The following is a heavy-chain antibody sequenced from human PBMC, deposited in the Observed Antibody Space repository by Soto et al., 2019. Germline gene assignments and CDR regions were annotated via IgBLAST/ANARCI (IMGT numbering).Heavy chain of an antibody. V-gene: IGHV3-30-3*01. CDR3: ARDQGYDSSGYYVD. Sequence: GGSLRLSCAASGFTFRSYAMHWVRQAPGKGLQWVAVISYEGSNKYYADSVKGRFTISRDNSKNTLYLQMNSLRAEDTAVYYCARDQGYDSSGYYVDWGQGTLVTVSS. J-gene: IGHJ4*02. CDR2: ISYEGSNK. D-gene: IGHD3-22*01. CDR1: GFTFRSYA.